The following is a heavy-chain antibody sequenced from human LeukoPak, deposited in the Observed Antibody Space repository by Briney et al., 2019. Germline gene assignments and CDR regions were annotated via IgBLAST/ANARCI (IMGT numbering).Heavy chain of an antibody. CDR3: ARDRPGGGYMDV. D-gene: IGHD3-16*01. V-gene: IGHV1-69*05. Sequence: GASVKVSCKASGDTFSSYAINWVRQAPGQGLEWMGGIIPVFGTANYAQKFQGRVTITTDESTSTAYMELSSPRSEDTAVYYCARDRPGGGYMDVWGKGTTVTVSS. CDR2: IIPVFGTA. CDR1: GDTFSSYA. J-gene: IGHJ6*03.